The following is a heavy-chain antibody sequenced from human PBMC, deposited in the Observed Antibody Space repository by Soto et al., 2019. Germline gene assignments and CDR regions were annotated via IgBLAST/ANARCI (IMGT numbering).Heavy chain of an antibody. D-gene: IGHD5-18*01. V-gene: IGHV3-21*01. CDR1: GLTFRSYS. CDR3: ASARLRGRAYSYVHPAGFDP. J-gene: IGHJ5*02. CDR2: ISSSSSYI. Sequence: LCLFCAASGLTFRSYSLTWVRQASGKGLEWVSSISSSSSYIYYADSVEGRFTISRDNAKNSLYLQVNSLRAEDTAGYYCASARLRGRAYSYVHPAGFDPWGQGTLVTVSS.